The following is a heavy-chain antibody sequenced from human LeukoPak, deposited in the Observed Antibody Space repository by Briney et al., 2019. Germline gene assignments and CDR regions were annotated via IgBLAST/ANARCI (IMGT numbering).Heavy chain of an antibody. D-gene: IGHD3-22*01. Sequence: GASVKVSRKASGYTFSRYDISWVRQAPGQGLEWMGWISAYNGNTNYPQKLQARVTMTTDTSTSTAYMELRSLRFDDTAVYYCARARYYDSSAYDDAFDIWGQGTVVTVSS. CDR2: ISAYNGNT. CDR1: GYTFSRYD. CDR3: ARARYYDSSAYDDAFDI. V-gene: IGHV1-18*01. J-gene: IGHJ3*02.